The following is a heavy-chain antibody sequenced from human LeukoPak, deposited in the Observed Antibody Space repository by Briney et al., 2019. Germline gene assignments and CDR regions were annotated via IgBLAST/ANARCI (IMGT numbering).Heavy chain of an antibody. CDR3: ARKDYCGGDCYVFDY. J-gene: IGHJ4*02. Sequence: ASVKVSCKASGYTFTSYGISWVRQAPGQGLEWMGWISAYNGNTNYAQKLQGRVTMTTDTSTSTAYMELRSLRSDDTAVYYCARKDYCGGDCYVFDYWGQGTLVTVSS. CDR2: ISAYNGNT. V-gene: IGHV1-18*01. D-gene: IGHD2-21*02. CDR1: GYTFTSYG.